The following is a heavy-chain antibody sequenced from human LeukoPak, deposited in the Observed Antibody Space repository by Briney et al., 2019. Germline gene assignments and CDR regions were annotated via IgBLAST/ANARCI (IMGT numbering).Heavy chain of an antibody. CDR2: IYYSGST. CDR3: ARGRIVGATTPSDAFDI. CDR1: GGSISSYY. V-gene: IGHV4-59*01. J-gene: IGHJ3*02. D-gene: IGHD1-26*01. Sequence: SETLSLTCTVSGGSISSYYWSWIRQPPGKGLEWIGYIYYSGSTNYNPSLKSRVTISVDTSKNQFSLKLSSVTAADTAVYYCARGRIVGATTPSDAFDIWGQGTMVTVSS.